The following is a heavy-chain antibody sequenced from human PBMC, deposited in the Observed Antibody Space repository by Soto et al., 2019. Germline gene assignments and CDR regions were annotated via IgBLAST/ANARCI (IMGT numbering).Heavy chain of an antibody. D-gene: IGHD3-3*01. V-gene: IGHV3-7*01. Sequence: GGSLRLSCAASGFTFSSYWMSWVRQAPGKGLEWVANIKQDGSEKYYVDSVKGRFTISRDNAKNSLYLQMNSLRAEDTAVYYCARDLMLLVFGVVTNKGNWGQGTLVTVSS. CDR2: IKQDGSEK. J-gene: IGHJ4*02. CDR1: GFTFSSYW. CDR3: ARDLMLLVFGVVTNKGN.